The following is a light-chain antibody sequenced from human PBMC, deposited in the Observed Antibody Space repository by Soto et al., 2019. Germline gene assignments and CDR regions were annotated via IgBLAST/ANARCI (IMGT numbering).Light chain of an antibody. V-gene: IGLV2-14*01. CDR1: ISDVGGYNY. CDR2: EVS. Sequence: QSVLTQPASVSGSPGQSITISCTGTISDVGGYNYVSWYQQHPGKAPKLMIYEVSNRPSGVSNRFSGSKSGNTASLTISGLQAEDEADYCCSSYTSSSTYVFGTGTKLTVL. J-gene: IGLJ1*01. CDR3: SSYTSSSTYV.